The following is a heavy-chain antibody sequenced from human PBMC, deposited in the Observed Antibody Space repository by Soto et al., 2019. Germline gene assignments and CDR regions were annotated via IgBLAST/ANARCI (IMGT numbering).Heavy chain of an antibody. CDR3: AGEGGRGVRGVAYCFAP. Sequence: TSETLSLTCTVSGGSISSGDYYWSWIRQPPGKGLEWIGYIYYSGSTYYNPSLKSRVTISVDTSKNQFSLKLSSVTAADTAGYYCAGEGGRGVRGVAYCFAPWGKGTLVPVSS. D-gene: IGHD3-10*01. CDR1: GGSISSGDYY. CDR2: IYYSGST. V-gene: IGHV4-30-4*01. J-gene: IGHJ5*02.